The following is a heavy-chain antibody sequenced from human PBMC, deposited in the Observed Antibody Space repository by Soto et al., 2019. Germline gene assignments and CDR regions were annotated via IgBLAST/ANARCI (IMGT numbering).Heavy chain of an antibody. CDR2: ISGSGGST. Sequence: GGSLRLSCAASGFTFSSYAMSWVRQAPGKGLEWVSAISGSGGSTYYADSVKGRFTISRDNSKNTLYLQMNSLRAEDTAVYYCAKDHSVVVVASKRRDVAFDIWGQGTMVTVSS. J-gene: IGHJ3*02. CDR3: AKDHSVVVVASKRRDVAFDI. CDR1: GFTFSSYA. D-gene: IGHD2-15*01. V-gene: IGHV3-23*01.